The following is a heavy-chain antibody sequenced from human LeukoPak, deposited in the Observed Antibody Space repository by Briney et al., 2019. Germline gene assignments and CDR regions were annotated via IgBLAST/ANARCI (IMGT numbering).Heavy chain of an antibody. CDR3: STTTYYDYSDL. D-gene: IGHD3-22*01. CDR1: GFTFSDAW. CDR2: IKSKTDGGTT. Sequence: PGGSLRLSCAASGFTFSDAWMTWVRQAPGKGLEWLGRIKSKTDGGTTAYAAPVKGRFTISRDDSRNTLYLQMNSLKTEDTAVYYCSTTTYYDYSDLWGRGSLVTVSP. V-gene: IGHV3-15*01. J-gene: IGHJ2*01.